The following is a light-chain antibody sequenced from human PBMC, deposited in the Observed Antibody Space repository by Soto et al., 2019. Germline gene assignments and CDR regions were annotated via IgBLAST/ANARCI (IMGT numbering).Light chain of an antibody. J-gene: IGLJ2*01. CDR2: YSS. V-gene: IGLV3-21*04. Sequence: SYELTQPPSVSVAPGKTARITCEGNNIGSKHVQWYQNKPGQAPVLVIYYSSDRPSGIPERFSGSNSGNTATLTISRVEAGDEADYYCQVRDGARDHVVFGGGTKVTVL. CDR3: QVRDGARDHVV. CDR1: NIGSKH.